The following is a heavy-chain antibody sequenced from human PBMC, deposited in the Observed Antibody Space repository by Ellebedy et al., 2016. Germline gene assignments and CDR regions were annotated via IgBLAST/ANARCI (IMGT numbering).Heavy chain of an antibody. CDR1: GYTFTGYY. CDR3: ARSYGSGSQNPYYYYYDMDV. J-gene: IGHJ6*02. CDR2: INPNSGGT. V-gene: IGHV1-2*02. D-gene: IGHD3-10*01. Sequence: ASVKVSXXASGYTFTGYYMHWVRQAPGQGLEWMGWINPNSGGTNYAQKFQGRVTMTRDTSISTAYMELSRLRSDDTAVYYCARSYGSGSQNPYYYYYDMDVWGQGTTVTVSS.